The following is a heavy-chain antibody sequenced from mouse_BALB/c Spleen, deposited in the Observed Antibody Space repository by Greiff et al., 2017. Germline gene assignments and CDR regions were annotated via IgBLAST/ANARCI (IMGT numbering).Heavy chain of an antibody. CDR3: ARSLIHYPYAMDY. J-gene: IGHJ4*01. D-gene: IGHD1-2*01. CDR1: GFTFSSYG. Sequence: EVQVVESGGDLVKPGGSLKLSCAASGFTFSSYGMSWVRQTPDKRLEWVATISSGGSYTYYPDSVKGRFTISRDNAKNTLYLQMSSLKSEDTAMYYCARSLIHYPYAMDYWGQGTSVTVSS. CDR2: ISSGGSYT. V-gene: IGHV5-6*01.